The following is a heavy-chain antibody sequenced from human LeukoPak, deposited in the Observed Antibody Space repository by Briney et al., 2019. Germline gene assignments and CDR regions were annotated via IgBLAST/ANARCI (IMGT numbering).Heavy chain of an antibody. Sequence: SETLSLTCTVSGGSISSYYLSWIRQPAGKGLEWIGRIYTSGSTNYNPSLKSRVTTSVDTSKNQFSLKLSSVTAADTAVYYCARERLGYYDRSGLDYWGQGTLVTVSS. CDR1: GGSISSYY. CDR3: ARERLGYYDRSGLDY. CDR2: IYTSGST. V-gene: IGHV4-4*07. D-gene: IGHD3-22*01. J-gene: IGHJ4*02.